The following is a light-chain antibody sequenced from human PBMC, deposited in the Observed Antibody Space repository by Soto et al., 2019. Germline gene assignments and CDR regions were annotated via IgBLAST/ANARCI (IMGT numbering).Light chain of an antibody. CDR1: GSNIGAGYN. Sequence: FALTQPSSVSGDPGQTVTISCTGSGSNIGAGYNVHWYQQLPGTAPKLLIHGNSNRPSGVPDRFSASKSGTSASLAITGLQVEDEGNYYCQSYDNRLRAVFGSGTKVTVL. CDR2: GNS. J-gene: IGLJ1*01. CDR3: QSYDNRLRAV. V-gene: IGLV1-40*01.